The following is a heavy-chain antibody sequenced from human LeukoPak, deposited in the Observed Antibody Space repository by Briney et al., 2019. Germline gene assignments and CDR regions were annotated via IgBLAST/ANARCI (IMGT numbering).Heavy chain of an antibody. J-gene: IGHJ5*02. D-gene: IGHD6-6*01. CDR3: ARRYSSSSFNWFDP. Sequence: PSETLSLTCAVYCGSFSGYYWSWIRQPPGKGLEWIGEINHSGSTNYNPSLKSRVTISVDTSKNQFSLKLSSVTAADTAVYYCARRYSSSSFNWFDPWGQGTLVTVSS. V-gene: IGHV4-34*01. CDR1: CGSFSGYY. CDR2: INHSGST.